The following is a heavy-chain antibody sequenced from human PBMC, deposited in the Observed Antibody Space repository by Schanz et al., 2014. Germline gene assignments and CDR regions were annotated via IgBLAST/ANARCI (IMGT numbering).Heavy chain of an antibody. CDR3: ARDGGRDGYNLAFDV. V-gene: IGHV3-53*01. Sequence: EVQLVESGGGLIQPGGSLRLSCAVSGFTVNTNYMSWVRQAPGKGLEWISGMYINSGSTQYADSVKGRFIISRDSSKNTLFLQMNSLSTEDTAVYFCARDGGRDGYNLAFDVWGQGTLVTVSS. D-gene: IGHD5-12*01. J-gene: IGHJ3*01. CDR1: GFTVNTNY. CDR2: MYINSGST.